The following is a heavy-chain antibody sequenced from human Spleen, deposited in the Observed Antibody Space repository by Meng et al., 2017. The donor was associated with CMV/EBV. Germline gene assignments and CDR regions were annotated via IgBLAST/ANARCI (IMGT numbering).Heavy chain of an antibody. CDR3: ARSHGGYQLLDYFDY. CDR1: GFNFANYA. D-gene: IGHD2-21*01. J-gene: IGHJ4*02. CDR2: ISGSGDRT. Sequence: GESLKISCVTSGFNFANYAMTWVRQVPGKGLEWVSGISGSGDRTHFAESVKGRCTISRDNSKNTLYLQMNSLRDEDTAAYYCARSHGGYQLLDYFDYWGQGALVTVSS. V-gene: IGHV3-23*01.